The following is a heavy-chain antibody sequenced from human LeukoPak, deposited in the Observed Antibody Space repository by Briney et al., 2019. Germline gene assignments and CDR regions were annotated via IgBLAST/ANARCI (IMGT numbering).Heavy chain of an antibody. Sequence: GGSLRLSCAASGFTFSSYGMSWVRQAPGKGLEWVSAISGSGGSTYYADSVKGRFTISRDNSKNTLYLQMNSLRAEDTAVYYCAKGPVRLVLAGRYFDYWGQGTLVTVPS. CDR3: AKGPVRLVLAGRYFDY. J-gene: IGHJ4*02. CDR2: ISGSGGST. CDR1: GFTFSSYG. V-gene: IGHV3-23*01. D-gene: IGHD6-19*01.